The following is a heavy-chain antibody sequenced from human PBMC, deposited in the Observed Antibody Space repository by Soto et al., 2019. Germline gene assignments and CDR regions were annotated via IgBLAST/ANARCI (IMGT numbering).Heavy chain of an antibody. CDR2: IHYSGTT. D-gene: IGHD6-13*01. V-gene: IGHV4-59*01. Sequence: SETLSLTCTVSGGSMRNYFRTWIRQPPGKGLEWIGYIHYSGTTSFFPSYNPSLRSRVTISEDTSKNQFSLKLLSVTTADTAVYFCAAGEASSRNLAPYYLDFWGQGTLVTVSS. CDR1: GGSMRNYF. J-gene: IGHJ4*02. CDR3: AAGEASSRNLAPYYLDF.